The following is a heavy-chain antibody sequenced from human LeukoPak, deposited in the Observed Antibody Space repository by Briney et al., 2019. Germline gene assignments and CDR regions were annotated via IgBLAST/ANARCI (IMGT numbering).Heavy chain of an antibody. CDR1: GGSVSSDY. Sequence: PSETLSLTCSVSGGSVSSDYWSWIRHSPGTGLEWIGYIYHPTTTNYNPSLKSRVSMSLDTYKNQFPLDLTSVTAADTAMYFCANGHSSGWFDFWGQGTLVTVSS. CDR2: IYHPTTT. V-gene: IGHV4-59*02. J-gene: IGHJ4*02. CDR3: ANGHSSGWFDF. D-gene: IGHD6-19*01.